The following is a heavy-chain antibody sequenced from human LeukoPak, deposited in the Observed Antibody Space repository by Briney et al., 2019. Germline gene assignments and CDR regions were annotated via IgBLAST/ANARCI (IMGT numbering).Heavy chain of an antibody. CDR1: GYTFTSYD. CDR2: MNPNSGNT. V-gene: IGHV1-8*03. CDR3: ARGFFEGVGGYDEGDY. Sequence: ASVKVSCKASGYTFTSYDINWVRQATGQGLEWMGWMNPNSGNTGYAQKFQGRVTITRNTSISIAYMELSSLRSEDTAVYYCARGFFEGVGGYDEGDYWGQGTLVTVSS. J-gene: IGHJ4*02. D-gene: IGHD5-12*01.